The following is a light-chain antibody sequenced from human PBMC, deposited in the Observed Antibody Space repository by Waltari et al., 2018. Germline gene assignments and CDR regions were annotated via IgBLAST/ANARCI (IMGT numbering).Light chain of an antibody. Sequence: VLLTQSPASLSVSPGDTVILSCRASQRVRTNLVWYQQKAGQAPRTLIYGASTRASGVPSRFSGSGSETDFPLIISSLQSEDAAVYFCQQYYVWPPITFGGGTKLEI. V-gene: IGKV3-15*01. J-gene: IGKJ4*01. CDR1: QRVRTN. CDR3: QQYYVWPPIT. CDR2: GAS.